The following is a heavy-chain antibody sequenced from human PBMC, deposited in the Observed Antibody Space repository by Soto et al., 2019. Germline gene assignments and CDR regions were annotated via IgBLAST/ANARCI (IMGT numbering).Heavy chain of an antibody. D-gene: IGHD6-19*01. CDR3: ASPGIAVAAYYGMDV. V-gene: IGHV3-53*01. Sequence: GESLRLSCAASGFTVSSNYMSWFRQAPGKGLEWVSVIYSGGSTYYADSVKGRFTISRDNSKNTLYLQMNSLRAEDTAVYYCASPGIAVAAYYGMDVWGQGTTVTVSS. J-gene: IGHJ6*02. CDR1: GFTVSSNY. CDR2: IYSGGST.